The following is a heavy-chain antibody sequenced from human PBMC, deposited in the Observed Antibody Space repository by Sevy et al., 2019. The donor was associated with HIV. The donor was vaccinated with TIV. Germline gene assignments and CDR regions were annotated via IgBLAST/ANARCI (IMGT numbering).Heavy chain of an antibody. D-gene: IGHD3-22*01. CDR3: ARDRRIVVVTSSWGAFDI. J-gene: IGHJ3*02. V-gene: IGHV3-30-3*01. Sequence: GGSLRLSCAASGFTFSSYAMYWVRQAPGKGLEWVAVISYDGSNKYYADSVKGRFTISRDNSKNTLYLQMNSLRAEDTAVYYCARDRRIVVVTSSWGAFDIWGQGTMVTVSS. CDR2: ISYDGSNK. CDR1: GFTFSSYA.